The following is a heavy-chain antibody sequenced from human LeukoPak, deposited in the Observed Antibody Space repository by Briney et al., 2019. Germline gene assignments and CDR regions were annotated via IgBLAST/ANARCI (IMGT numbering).Heavy chain of an antibody. D-gene: IGHD2-8*01. J-gene: IGHJ3*02. Sequence: ASVKVSCKASGYTFTIYYIHWVRQAPGQGLEWMGIINPSGGSTKYAQKFQGRVTMTRDTSTSTVYMELSSLRSEDTAVYYCARDEAMVDAFDIWGQGTMVTVSS. CDR1: GYTFTIYY. CDR2: INPSGGST. CDR3: ARDEAMVDAFDI. V-gene: IGHV1-46*01.